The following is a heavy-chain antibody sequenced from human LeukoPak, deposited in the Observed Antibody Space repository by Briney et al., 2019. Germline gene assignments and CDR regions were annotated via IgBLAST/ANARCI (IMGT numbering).Heavy chain of an antibody. D-gene: IGHD3-10*01. Sequence: PGGSLRLSCAASGFSFSNYWMSWVRQAPGKGLEWVATIEQDGSEKYYVDSVKGRFTVSRDNANNSLYLQMNSLRAEDTAVYFCARPYYYSSGSYWGRGTLVTVSS. CDR2: IEQDGSEK. V-gene: IGHV3-7*01. J-gene: IGHJ4*02. CDR3: ARPYYYSSGSY. CDR1: GFSFSNYW.